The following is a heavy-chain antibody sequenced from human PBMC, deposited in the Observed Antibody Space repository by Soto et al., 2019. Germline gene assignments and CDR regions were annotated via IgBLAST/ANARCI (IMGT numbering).Heavy chain of an antibody. CDR2: IYYSGST. CDR1: GGSISSGDYY. V-gene: IGHV4-31*01. D-gene: IGHD3-3*01. J-gene: IGHJ5*02. CDR3: ARWWSGRRQGFDP. Sequence: QVQLQESGPGLVKPSQTLSLTCTVSGGSISSGDYYWSWIRQHPGKGLEWIGYIYYSGSTYYNPFXXXLXXLSVDTSKNQFSLKLSSVTAEDTAVHYCARWWSGRRQGFDPWGQGTLVTVSS.